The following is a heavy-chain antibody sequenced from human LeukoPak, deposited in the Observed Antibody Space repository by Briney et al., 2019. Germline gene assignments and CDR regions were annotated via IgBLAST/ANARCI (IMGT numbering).Heavy chain of an antibody. CDR1: GYTFTSYG. V-gene: IGHV1-18*01. J-gene: IGHJ4*02. Sequence: ASVKVSCKASGYTFTSYGISWVRQAPGQGLEWMGWISAYNGNTNYAQKLQGRVTMTTDTSTSTAYMELSSLRSEDTAVYYCARDYLLGEPRPPLFVEDYWGQGTLVTVSS. CDR3: ARDYLLGEPRPPLFVEDY. CDR2: ISAYNGNT. D-gene: IGHD3-10*01.